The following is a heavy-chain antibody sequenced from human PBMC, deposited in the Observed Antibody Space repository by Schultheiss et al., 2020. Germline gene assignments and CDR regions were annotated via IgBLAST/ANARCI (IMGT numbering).Heavy chain of an antibody. CDR1: GFTFSSYG. V-gene: IGHV3-30*18. D-gene: IGHD3-10*01. CDR3: ANPRPILLVRGGQYNWFDP. Sequence: GGSLRLSCAASGFTFSSYGMHWVRQAPGKGLEWVAVISYDGSNKYYADSVKGRFTISRDNSKNTLYLQMNSLRAEDTAVYYCANPRPILLVRGGQYNWFDPWGQGTLVTVYS. CDR2: ISYDGSNK. J-gene: IGHJ5*02.